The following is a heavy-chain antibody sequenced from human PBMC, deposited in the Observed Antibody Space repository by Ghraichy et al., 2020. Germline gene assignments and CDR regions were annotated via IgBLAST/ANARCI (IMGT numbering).Heavy chain of an antibody. Sequence: SETLSLTCTVSGGSISSGDYYWNWIRQSPGKGLEGIGYIYYTGSTYYNSSLKRRVAISVDKSKNQFSLRLTSMTAADTAVYYCVRQWRGTYYFDYWGQGTLVTVSS. V-gene: IGHV4-30-4*01. CDR1: GGSISSGDYY. CDR2: IYYTGST. J-gene: IGHJ4*02. D-gene: IGHD3-16*01. CDR3: VRQWRGTYYFDY.